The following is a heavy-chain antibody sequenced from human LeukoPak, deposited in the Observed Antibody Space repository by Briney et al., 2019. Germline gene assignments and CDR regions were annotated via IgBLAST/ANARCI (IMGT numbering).Heavy chain of an antibody. CDR3: ARSQRWTAFDY. D-gene: IGHD2-15*01. CDR1: GYSISSGYY. CDR2: IYHSGST. V-gene: IGHV4-38-2*02. J-gene: IGHJ4*02. Sequence: PSETLSLTCTVSGYSISSGYYWGWIRQPPGKGLEWIGSIYHSGSTYYNPSLKSRVTISVDTSKNQFSLKLSSVTAADTAVYYCARSQRWTAFDYWGQGTLVTVSS.